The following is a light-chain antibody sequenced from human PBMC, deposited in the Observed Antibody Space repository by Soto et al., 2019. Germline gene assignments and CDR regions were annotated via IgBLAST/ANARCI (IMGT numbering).Light chain of an antibody. Sequence: EMVMTQSPATLSVSLGERATLSCRASQSVSTKLVWYQQKPGQAPRLLIYGASTRATGIPARFSGSGSGTEFTLNISILQSEDFAVYYCQQHDQGWTFGQGTKVESK. J-gene: IGKJ1*01. CDR1: QSVSTK. CDR2: GAS. CDR3: QQHDQGWT. V-gene: IGKV3-15*01.